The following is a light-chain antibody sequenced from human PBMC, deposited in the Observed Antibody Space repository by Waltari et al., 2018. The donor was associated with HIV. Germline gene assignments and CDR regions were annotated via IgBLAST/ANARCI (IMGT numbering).Light chain of an antibody. J-gene: IGKJ4*01. CDR2: SAS. CDR1: HNIATY. Sequence: DILMTQSPASLSASLGDRVTMTCRSSHNIATYVNWYQQRAGKPPSLLIYSASTLHIGVPSRFTGAGSGRLFTLTINRLQSEDFASYFCQQASALPLTFGGGTNV. CDR3: QQASALPLT. V-gene: IGKV1-39*01.